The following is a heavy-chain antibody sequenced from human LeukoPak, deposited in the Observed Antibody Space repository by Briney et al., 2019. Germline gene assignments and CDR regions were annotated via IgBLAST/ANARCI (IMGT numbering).Heavy chain of an antibody. CDR2: ISNSSSTI. Sequence: GGSLRLSCAASGFTFSSYEMNWVRLAPGKGLEWVSYISNSSSTIYYADSVKGRFTISRDNAKNSLYLQMNSLRAEDTAVYYCARDDYGTRDAFDIWGQGTMVTVSS. CDR1: GFTFSSYE. J-gene: IGHJ3*02. CDR3: ARDDYGTRDAFDI. V-gene: IGHV3-48*01. D-gene: IGHD4-17*01.